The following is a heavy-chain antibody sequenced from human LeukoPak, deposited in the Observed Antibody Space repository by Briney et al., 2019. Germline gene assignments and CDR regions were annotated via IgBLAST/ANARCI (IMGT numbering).Heavy chain of an antibody. V-gene: IGHV1-2*02. D-gene: IGHD4-17*01. Sequence: ASVKVSCKACGYTFTGYYMHWVRQAPGQGLEWMGWINPNSGGTNYAQKFQGRVTMTRDTSISTAYMELSRLRSDDTAVYYCARDRRDYGGLSYWGQGTLVTVSS. CDR2: INPNSGGT. J-gene: IGHJ4*02. CDR1: GYTFTGYY. CDR3: ARDRRDYGGLSY.